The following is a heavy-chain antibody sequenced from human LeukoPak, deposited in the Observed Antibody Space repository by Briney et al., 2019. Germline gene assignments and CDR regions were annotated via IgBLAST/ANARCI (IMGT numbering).Heavy chain of an antibody. J-gene: IGHJ5*02. CDR1: GFTFSSYG. V-gene: IGHV3-30*02. CDR3: ARVPDGYNLGTYFDP. Sequence: GGSLRLSCAASGFTFSSYGMHWVRQAPGKGLEWVAFIRYDGSNKYYADSVKGRFTISRDNSKNTLYLQMNSLRAEDTAVYYCARVPDGYNLGTYFDPWGQGTLVTVSS. D-gene: IGHD5-24*01. CDR2: IRYDGSNK.